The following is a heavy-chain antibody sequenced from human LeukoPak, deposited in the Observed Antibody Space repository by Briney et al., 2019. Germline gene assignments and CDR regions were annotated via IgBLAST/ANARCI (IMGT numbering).Heavy chain of an antibody. CDR2: IYYSGST. V-gene: IGHV4-59*01. CDR3: ARVAAYYDILTGPYGMDV. D-gene: IGHD3-9*01. Sequence: SETLSLTCTVSGGSISSYYWSWIRQPPGKGLEWIGYIYYSGSTNYNPSLKSRVTISVDTSKNQFSLKLSSVTAADTAVYYCARVAAYYDILTGPYGMDVWSQGTTVTVSS. J-gene: IGHJ6*02. CDR1: GGSISSYY.